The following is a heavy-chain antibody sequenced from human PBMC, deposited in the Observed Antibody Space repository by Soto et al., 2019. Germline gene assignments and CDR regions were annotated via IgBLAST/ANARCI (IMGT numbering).Heavy chain of an antibody. V-gene: IGHV1-2*02. CDR2: INPKFGDT. D-gene: IGHD3-10*01. CDR3: ARNLDYYYGPGSGNGHGF. CDR1: GYTFTAYY. J-gene: IGHJ6*02. Sequence: QVQLVQSGAEVKEPGDSVRVSCEASGYTFTAYYIHWVRQAPGQGLEWMGWINPKFGDTPYAQDFQGRVSMTRDMSISTVYMELSRLTSADTAIYYCARNLDYYYGPGSGNGHGFWGQGTTVTVFS.